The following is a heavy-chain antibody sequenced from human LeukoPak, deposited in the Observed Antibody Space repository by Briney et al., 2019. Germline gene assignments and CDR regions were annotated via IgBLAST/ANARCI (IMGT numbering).Heavy chain of an antibody. V-gene: IGHV4-59*01. Sequence: SETLSLTCTVSGGSISSYYWSWIRQPPGKGLEWIGYIYYSGSTNYNPSLKSRVTISVDTSKNQFSLKLSSVTAADTAVYYCARDLAARLPYYYYMDVWGKGTTVTVSS. J-gene: IGHJ6*03. CDR2: IYYSGST. CDR3: ARDLAARLPYYYYMDV. CDR1: GGSISSYY.